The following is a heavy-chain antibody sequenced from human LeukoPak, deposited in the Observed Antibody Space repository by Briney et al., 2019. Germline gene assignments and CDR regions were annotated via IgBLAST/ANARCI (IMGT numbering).Heavy chain of an antibody. Sequence: ASVKVSCKASGGTFSSYAISWVRQAPGQGLEWMGGIIPIFGTANYAQKFQGRVTITTDESTSTAYMELSSLRSEDTAVYYCASCYYYDSSGYFDYWGQGTLVTVSS. V-gene: IGHV1-69*05. CDR2: IIPIFGTA. J-gene: IGHJ4*02. D-gene: IGHD3-22*01. CDR1: GGTFSSYA. CDR3: ASCYYYDSSGYFDY.